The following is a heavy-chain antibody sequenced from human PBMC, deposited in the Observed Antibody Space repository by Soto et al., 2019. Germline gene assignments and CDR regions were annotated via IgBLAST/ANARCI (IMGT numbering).Heavy chain of an antibody. Sequence: EVQLLESGGGLVQPGGSLRLSCAASGFTFSSYAMSWVRQAPGKGLEWVSTIVGSGGSTYYADSVKGRFTISRDNSKNTLYLQMNSLRAEDTAIYCCEPSALVYWGQGTLVTVSS. V-gene: IGHV3-23*01. J-gene: IGHJ4*02. CDR1: GFTFSSYA. D-gene: IGHD1-26*01. CDR3: EPSALVY. CDR2: IVGSGGST.